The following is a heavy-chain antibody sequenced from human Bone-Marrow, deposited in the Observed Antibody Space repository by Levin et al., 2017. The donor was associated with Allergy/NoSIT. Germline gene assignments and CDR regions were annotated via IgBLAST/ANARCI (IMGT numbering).Heavy chain of an antibody. CDR3: TRSPSGPKKFEF. CDR1: GGSMSSLHW. CDR2: IYHSGGST. Sequence: ASETLSLTCAVSGGSMSSLHWWGWVRQPPTKGLEWIGEIYHSGGSTNYNPSLKSRVAISLDKSKNQFSLTLTSVSAADTAVYYCTRSPSGPKKFEFWGQGALVTVSS. V-gene: IGHV4-4*02. D-gene: IGHD3-3*01. J-gene: IGHJ4*02.